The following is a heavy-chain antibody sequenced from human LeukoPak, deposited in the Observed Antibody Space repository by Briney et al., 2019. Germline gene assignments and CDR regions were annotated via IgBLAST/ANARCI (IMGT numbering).Heavy chain of an antibody. CDR1: GGSLSAYY. D-gene: IGHD3/OR15-3a*01. CDR3: ARGRKDWTGYGKGNYYYYYMDV. J-gene: IGHJ6*03. V-gene: IGHV4-34*01. CDR2: INDIGTS. Sequence: PSETLSLTCAVYGGSLSAYYWSWIRQPPGKGLEWIGEINDIGTSNYNPSLKSRVTISIDTSKNQFSLKLSSVTAADTAIYYCARGRKDWTGYGKGNYYYYYMDVWGKGTTVTISS.